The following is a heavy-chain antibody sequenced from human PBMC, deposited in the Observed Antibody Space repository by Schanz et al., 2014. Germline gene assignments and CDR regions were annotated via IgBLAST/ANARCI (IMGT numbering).Heavy chain of an antibody. CDR3: AKDHPSSGWPAFDV. CDR1: GFTFTTYA. CDR2: IVGGGGRT. V-gene: IGHV3-23*01. J-gene: IGHJ4*02. Sequence: DVQLLESGGGLVQPGESLRLSCAASGFTFTTYAMTWVRQAPGKGLEWVSSIVGGGGRTYYADSVKGRFTISRDNSKNTLYLQMNSLRADDSAIYYCAKDHPSSGWPAFDVWGQGTQVTVSS. D-gene: IGHD6-19*01.